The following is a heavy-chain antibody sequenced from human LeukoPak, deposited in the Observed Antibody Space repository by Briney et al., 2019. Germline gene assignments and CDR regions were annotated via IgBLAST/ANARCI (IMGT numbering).Heavy chain of an antibody. CDR2: IYTSGST. V-gene: IGHV4-61*02. CDR3: ARVGSSGVRY. J-gene: IGHJ4*02. D-gene: IGHD6-19*01. Sequence: SETLSLTCTVSGGSTSSGSYYWSWIRQPAGKGLEWIGRIYTSGSTNYNPSLKSRVTISVDTSKNQFSLKLSSVTAADTAVYYCARVGSSGVRYWGQGTLVTVSS. CDR1: GGSTSSGSYY.